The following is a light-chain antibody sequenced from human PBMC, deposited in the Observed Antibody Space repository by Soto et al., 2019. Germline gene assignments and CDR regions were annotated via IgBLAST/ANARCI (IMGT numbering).Light chain of an antibody. Sequence: QAVVTQEPSLTVSPGGTVTLTCGSSTGAVTSGHFPYWFQQKPGQAPRTLIYGTNNKYSWTPARFSGSLLGGKAALTLSGAQPEDEAQYYCLLSYSGARVFGGGTKLTVL. CDR3: LLSYSGARV. CDR1: TGAVTSGHF. V-gene: IGLV7-46*01. CDR2: GTN. J-gene: IGLJ3*02.